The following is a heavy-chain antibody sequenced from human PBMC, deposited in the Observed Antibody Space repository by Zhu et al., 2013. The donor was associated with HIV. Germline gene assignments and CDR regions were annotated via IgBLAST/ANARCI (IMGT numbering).Heavy chain of an antibody. V-gene: IGHV3-21*01. Sequence: EVQLVESGGGLVQPGGSLRLSCAASGFTFSSYSMNWVRQAPGKGLEWVSSISSSSSYIYYADSVKGRFTISRDNAKNSLYLQMNSLRAEDTAVYYCARDSYGDRIIDYWGQGTLVTVSS. D-gene: IGHD4-17*01. CDR1: GFTFSSYS. CDR2: ISSSSSYI. J-gene: IGHJ4*02. CDR3: ARDSYGDRIIDY.